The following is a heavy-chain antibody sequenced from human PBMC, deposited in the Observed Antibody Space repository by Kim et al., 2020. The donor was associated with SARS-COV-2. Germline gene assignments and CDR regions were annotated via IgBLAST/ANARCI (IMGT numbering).Heavy chain of an antibody. D-gene: IGHD2-8*02. CDR3: ARDSTGYFDS. V-gene: IGHV7-4-1*02. Sequence: GNPTIAQSFIGRFVFSLNTSVSTAYLQVSSLKAEDTAVYYCARDSTGYFDSWGQGTLVTVSS. J-gene: IGHJ4*02. CDR2: GNP.